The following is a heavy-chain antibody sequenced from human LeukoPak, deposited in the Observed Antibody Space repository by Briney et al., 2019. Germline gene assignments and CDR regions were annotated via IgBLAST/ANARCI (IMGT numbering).Heavy chain of an antibody. CDR1: GGSISSYY. Sequence: SETLSLTCTVSGGSISSYYWSWIRQPPGKGLEWIGYIYYSGSTNYNPSLKSRVTISVDTSKNQFSLKLSSVTAADTAVYYCARATVTTQGYNWFDPWGQGTLVTVSS. CDR3: ARATVTTQGYNWFDP. J-gene: IGHJ5*02. D-gene: IGHD4-17*01. CDR2: IYYSGST. V-gene: IGHV4-59*01.